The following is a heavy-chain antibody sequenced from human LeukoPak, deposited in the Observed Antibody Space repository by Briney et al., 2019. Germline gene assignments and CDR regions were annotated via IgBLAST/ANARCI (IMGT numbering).Heavy chain of an antibody. CDR1: RFTFSNYA. J-gene: IGHJ4*02. CDR2: LSGSGDST. CDR3: AKDLELGDY. V-gene: IGHV3-23*01. D-gene: IGHD7-27*01. Sequence: HPGGSLRLSCAASRFTFSNYAMSWVRQAPGKGLEWVSGLSGSGDSTYYADSVKGRFTISRDNSKNTLYLQMNSLRAEDTVVYYCAKDLELGDYWGQGTLVTVSS.